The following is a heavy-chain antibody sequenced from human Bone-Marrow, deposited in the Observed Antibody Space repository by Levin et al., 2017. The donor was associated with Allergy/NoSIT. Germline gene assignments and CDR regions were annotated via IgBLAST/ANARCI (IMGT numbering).Heavy chain of an antibody. D-gene: IGHD6-13*01. Sequence: GGSLRLSCAASGFTFSSYAMHWVRQAPGKGLEWVAVISYDGSNKYYADSVKGRFTISRDNSKNTLYLQMNSLRAEDTAVYYCARGKTIAAAGTPFDYWGQGTLVTVSS. CDR2: ISYDGSNK. CDR3: ARGKTIAAAGTPFDY. J-gene: IGHJ4*02. CDR1: GFTFSSYA. V-gene: IGHV3-30-3*01.